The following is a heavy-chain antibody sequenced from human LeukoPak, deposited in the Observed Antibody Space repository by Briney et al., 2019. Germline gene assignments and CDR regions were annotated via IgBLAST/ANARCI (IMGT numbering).Heavy chain of an antibody. CDR1: GYTFTSYD. Sequence: ASVKVSCKASGYTFTSYDINWVRQATGQGLEWMGWMNPNSGNTGYAQKFQGAVTMTRNTSISTAYMKLSSLTAEDTAVYSCARGYGDSDYWGQGTLVTVSS. D-gene: IGHD4-17*01. V-gene: IGHV1-8*01. J-gene: IGHJ4*02. CDR2: MNPNSGNT. CDR3: ARGYGDSDY.